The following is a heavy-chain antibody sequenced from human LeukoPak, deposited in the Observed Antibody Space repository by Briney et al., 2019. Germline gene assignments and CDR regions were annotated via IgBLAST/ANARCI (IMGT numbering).Heavy chain of an antibody. J-gene: IGHJ4*02. D-gene: IGHD3-10*01. Sequence: GGSLRLSCAVSGFTFSSYSMNWVRQAPGKGLEWDSSISSSSSYIYYTNSVKGRFTISRDNAKNSLYLQMNSLRAEDTAVYYCARSKWFGESGFDFWGQGTLVSVSS. CDR2: ISSSSSYI. V-gene: IGHV3-21*01. CDR1: GFTFSSYS. CDR3: ARSKWFGESGFDF.